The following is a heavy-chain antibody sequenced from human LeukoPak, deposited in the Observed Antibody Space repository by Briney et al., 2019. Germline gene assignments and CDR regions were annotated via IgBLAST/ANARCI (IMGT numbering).Heavy chain of an antibody. V-gene: IGHV1-69*04. CDR2: IIPIFGIA. D-gene: IGHD1-26*01. CDR1: GGTFSSYA. Sequence: SVKVSCKASGGTFSSYAISWVRQAPGQGLEWMGRIIPIFGIANYAQKFQGRVTITADKSTSTAYMELSSLRSEGTAVYYCARDAGVGAAPEDAFDIWGQGTMVTVSS. J-gene: IGHJ3*02. CDR3: ARDAGVGAAPEDAFDI.